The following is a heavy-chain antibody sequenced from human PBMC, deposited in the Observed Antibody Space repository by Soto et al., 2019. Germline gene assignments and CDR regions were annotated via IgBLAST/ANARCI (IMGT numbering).Heavy chain of an antibody. Sequence: ASVKVSCKTSVYTFSNYGMTCVRQPPGQPLEWLGWISLYSDGTNYAQKFQGRVSMTTDTSTTTAYMELRSLRSDDTAVYYCARVVPGAEAWFGPWGQGTLVPVSS. CDR3: ARVVPGAEAWFGP. CDR1: VYTFSNYG. J-gene: IGHJ5*02. V-gene: IGHV1-18*01. D-gene: IGHD2-2*01. CDR2: ISLYSDGT.